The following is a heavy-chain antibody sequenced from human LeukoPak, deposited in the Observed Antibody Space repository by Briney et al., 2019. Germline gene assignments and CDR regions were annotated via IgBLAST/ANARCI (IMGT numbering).Heavy chain of an antibody. J-gene: IGHJ4*02. V-gene: IGHV4-31*03. D-gene: IGHD3-22*01. CDR3: ARAPLFDSTPEPFDS. Sequence: TLSLTCTVSGGSISSGGYYWSWIRQHPGKGLEWIGYIYYSGSTYYNPSLKSRVTISVDTSKNQFSLKLSSVTAADTAVYYCARAPLFDSTPEPFDSWAREPWSPSPQ. CDR1: GGSISSGGYY. CDR2: IYYSGST.